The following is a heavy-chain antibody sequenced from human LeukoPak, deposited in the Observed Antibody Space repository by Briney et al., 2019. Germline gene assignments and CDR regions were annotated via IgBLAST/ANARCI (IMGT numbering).Heavy chain of an antibody. V-gene: IGHV4-39*07. Sequence: SETLSLTCTVSGGSISSSSYYWGWIRQPPGKGLEWIGSIYYSGSTNYNPSLKSRVTISVDTSKNQFSLKLSSVTAADTAVYYCARAGAAAAGTGAFDIWGQGTMVTVSS. CDR2: IYYSGST. CDR1: GGSISSSSYY. J-gene: IGHJ3*02. D-gene: IGHD6-13*01. CDR3: ARAGAAAAGTGAFDI.